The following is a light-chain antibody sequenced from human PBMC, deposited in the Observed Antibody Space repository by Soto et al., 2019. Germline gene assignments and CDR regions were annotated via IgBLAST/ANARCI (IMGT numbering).Light chain of an antibody. CDR3: QQYGNSPPT. CDR2: GAS. J-gene: IGKJ1*01. CDR1: QSISSS. V-gene: IGKV3-20*01. Sequence: EIVLMQSPVTLSLSPGERATLSCRASQSISSSLAWYQQKPGQAPRLLIYGASTRATGVPDRFSGSGSGTDFTLTISRLEPEDFAVYHCQQYGNSPPTFGQGTKVDI.